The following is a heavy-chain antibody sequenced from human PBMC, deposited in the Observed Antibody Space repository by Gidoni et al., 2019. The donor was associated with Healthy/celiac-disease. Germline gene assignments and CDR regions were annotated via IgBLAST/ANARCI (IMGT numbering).Heavy chain of an antibody. Sequence: EVQLVESGGGLVKPGGSLRLSCAAYGFTFSSYSMNWVRQAPGKGLECVSSISSSSSYIYYADSVKGRFTISRDNATNSLYLQMNSLRAEDTAVYYCARDPDYCSGGSCYSSDLWGRGTLVTVSS. CDR2: ISSSSSYI. V-gene: IGHV3-21*01. CDR1: GFTFSSYS. J-gene: IGHJ2*01. D-gene: IGHD2-15*01. CDR3: ARDPDYCSGGSCYSSDL.